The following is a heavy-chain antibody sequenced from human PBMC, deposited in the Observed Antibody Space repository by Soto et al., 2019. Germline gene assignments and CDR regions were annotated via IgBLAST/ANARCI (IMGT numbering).Heavy chain of an antibody. CDR1: GFTVSSNY. Sequence: PGGSLRLSCAASGFTVSSNYMSWVRQAPGKGLEWGSVIYSGGSTYYADSVKGRFTISRDNSRNTLYLQMNSLRAEDTAVYYCARAVAAAGTLDYWGQGTLVTVSS. CDR3: ARAVAAAGTLDY. J-gene: IGHJ4*02. V-gene: IGHV3-53*01. D-gene: IGHD6-13*01. CDR2: IYSGGST.